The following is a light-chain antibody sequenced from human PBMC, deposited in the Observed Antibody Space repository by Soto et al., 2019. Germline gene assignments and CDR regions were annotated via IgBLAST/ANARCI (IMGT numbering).Light chain of an antibody. CDR1: SSDVGGYNY. Sequence: QSALTQPASVSGSPGQSITISCTGTSSDVGGYNYVSWYQQHPGKAPKLMIYEVSNRPSGVSNRFSGSKSCNTASLTISGLQAEDEADYFCNSYGSTSTRYVFGTGTKLTVL. CDR3: NSYGSTSTRYV. J-gene: IGLJ1*01. CDR2: EVS. V-gene: IGLV2-14*01.